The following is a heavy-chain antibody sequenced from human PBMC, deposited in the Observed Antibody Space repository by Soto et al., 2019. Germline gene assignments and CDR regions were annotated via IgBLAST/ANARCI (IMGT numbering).Heavy chain of an antibody. V-gene: IGHV3-30-3*01. Sequence: QVQLVESGGGVVQPGRSLRLSCAASGFTFSSYAMHWVRQAPGKGLEWVAVISYDGSNKYYADSVKGRFTISRDNSKNTLDLQMNSLRAEDTAVYYCARDVYCSGGSCYSRYYYYGMDVWGQGTTVTVSS. CDR2: ISYDGSNK. CDR3: ARDVYCSGGSCYSRYYYYGMDV. D-gene: IGHD2-15*01. CDR1: GFTFSSYA. J-gene: IGHJ6*02.